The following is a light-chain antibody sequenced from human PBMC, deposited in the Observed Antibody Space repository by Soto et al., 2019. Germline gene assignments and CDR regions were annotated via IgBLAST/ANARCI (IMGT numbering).Light chain of an antibody. CDR2: DAS. CDR3: QQYGSSPRT. J-gene: IGKJ1*01. V-gene: IGKV3-20*01. Sequence: VMTQSPSTLSFSPWERATLSCSASQSLSSSQLAWYQQKPGQAPRLLIHDASSRATGISDRFTGSGSGTDFTLTITTLEPEDFAVYYCQQYGSSPRTFGLGTKVDIK. CDR1: QSLSSSQ.